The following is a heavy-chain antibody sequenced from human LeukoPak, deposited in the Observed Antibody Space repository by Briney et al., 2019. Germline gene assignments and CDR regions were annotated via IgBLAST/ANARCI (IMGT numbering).Heavy chain of an antibody. V-gene: IGHV1-2*02. CDR3: ARSVRGVTPFDY. J-gene: IGHJ4*02. D-gene: IGHD3-10*01. CDR2: INPNSGGT. CDR1: GYTFTGYY. Sequence: ASVKVSCKASGYTFTGYYMHWVRQAPGQGLEWMGWINPNSGGTNYAQKFQGRVTMTRDTSISTAYMELCRLRSDDTAVYYCARSVRGVTPFDYWGQGTLVTVSS.